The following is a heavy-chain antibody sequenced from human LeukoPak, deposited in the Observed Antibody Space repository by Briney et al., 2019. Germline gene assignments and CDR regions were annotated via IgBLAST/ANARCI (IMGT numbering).Heavy chain of an antibody. CDR3: ARDTSSSYGSGSDY. CDR1: GFTFSSYS. CDR2: ISSSSSYI. V-gene: IGHV3-21*04. Sequence: GVSLRLSCAASGFTFSSYSMNWVRQAPGKGLEWVSSISSSSSYIYYADSVKGRFTISRDNAKNSLYLQMNSLRAEDTALYYCARDTSSSYGSGSDYWGQGTLVSVSS. J-gene: IGHJ4*02. D-gene: IGHD3-10*01.